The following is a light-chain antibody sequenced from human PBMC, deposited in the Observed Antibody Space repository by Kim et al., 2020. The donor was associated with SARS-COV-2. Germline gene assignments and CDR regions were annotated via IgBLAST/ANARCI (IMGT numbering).Light chain of an antibody. Sequence: PGQRVTFSCSGSSSNIGSNYVYWYQQLPGTAPKLLIYRNNQRPSGVPDRFSGSKSGTSASLAISGLRSEDEADYYCAAWDDSLSGLFGGGTQLTVL. CDR1: SSNIGSNY. CDR3: AAWDDSLSGL. J-gene: IGLJ2*01. CDR2: RNN. V-gene: IGLV1-47*01.